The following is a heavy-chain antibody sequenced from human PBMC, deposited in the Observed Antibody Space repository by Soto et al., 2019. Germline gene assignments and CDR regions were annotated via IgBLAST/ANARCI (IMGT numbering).Heavy chain of an antibody. V-gene: IGHV3-33*01. D-gene: IGHD5-12*01. CDR2: IWYDGSNK. J-gene: IGHJ4*02. CDR3: ARENVDIVATQGLGYYFDY. CDR1: GFTFSSYG. Sequence: VQLVESGGGVVQPGRSLRLSCAASGFTFSSYGMHWVRQAPGKGLEWVAVIWYDGSNKYYADSVKGRFTISRDNSKNTLYLQMNSLRAEDTAVYYCARENVDIVATQGLGYYFDYWGQGTLVTVSS.